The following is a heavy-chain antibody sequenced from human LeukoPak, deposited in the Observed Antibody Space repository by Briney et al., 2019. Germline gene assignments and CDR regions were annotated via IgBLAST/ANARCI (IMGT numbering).Heavy chain of an antibody. J-gene: IGHJ4*02. CDR3: AKDISGYSSGWYYFDY. D-gene: IGHD6-19*01. V-gene: IGHV3-9*01. CDR2: ISWNSGSI. CDR1: GFTFDDYA. Sequence: GRSLRLSCAASGFTFDDYAMHWVRQAPGKGLEWVSGISWNSGSIGYADSVKGRFTTSRDNAKNSLYLQMNSLRAEDTALYYCAKDISGYSSGWYYFDYWSQGTLVTVSS.